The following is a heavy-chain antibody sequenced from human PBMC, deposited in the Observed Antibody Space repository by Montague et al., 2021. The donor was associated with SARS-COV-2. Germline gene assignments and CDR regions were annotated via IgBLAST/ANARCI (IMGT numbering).Heavy chain of an antibody. D-gene: IGHD3-22*01. V-gene: IGHV4-39*02. CDR1: GGSITNNIYY. J-gene: IGHJ3*01. CDR3: ARLQRYFASSGSTSGFDF. Sequence: SETLSLTCTVSGGSITNNIYYWAWIRQPPGKGLEWIGSIYYTGNTYYNPSLKSRVTISVVTSKNHFTLKLSSVTAAETAVYYCARLQRYFASSGSTSGFDFWGQGTKVTVSS. CDR2: IYYTGNT.